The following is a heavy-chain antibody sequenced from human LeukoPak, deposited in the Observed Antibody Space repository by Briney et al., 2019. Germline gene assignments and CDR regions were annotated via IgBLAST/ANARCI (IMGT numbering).Heavy chain of an antibody. CDR3: ARDHRPIRVTTAVDAFDI. Sequence: PSETLSLTCTVSGGSISSGDYYWRWIRQPPGKGLEWIGYIYYSGSTYYNPSLKSRVTISVDTSKNQFSLKLSSVTAADTAVYYCARDHRPIRVTTAVDAFDIWGQGTMVTVSS. D-gene: IGHD4-17*01. J-gene: IGHJ3*02. V-gene: IGHV4-30-4*01. CDR1: GGSISSGDYY. CDR2: IYYSGST.